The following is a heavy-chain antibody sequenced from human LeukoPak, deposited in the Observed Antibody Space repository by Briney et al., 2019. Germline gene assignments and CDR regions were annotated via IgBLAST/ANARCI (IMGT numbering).Heavy chain of an antibody. CDR2: ISRSSSYI. D-gene: IGHD4-11*01. CDR1: GFTFSSYS. Sequence: PGGSLRLSCAASGFTFSSYSMNWVRQAPGKGLEWVSSISRSSSYIYYAGSLKGRFTISRDNAKNSLYLQMNSLRAEDTAVYYCARAGTVTYTFDYWGQGTLVTVSS. V-gene: IGHV3-21*01. CDR3: ARAGTVTYTFDY. J-gene: IGHJ4*02.